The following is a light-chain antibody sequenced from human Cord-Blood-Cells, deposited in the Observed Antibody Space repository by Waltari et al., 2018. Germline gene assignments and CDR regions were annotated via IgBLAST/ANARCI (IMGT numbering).Light chain of an antibody. CDR2: LGS. Sequence: DIVMPQSPLSLRVTARATGSVYCRSRQSLLHSNGYNYLDWSLQKPGQSPQLLSYLGSNRASGVPDRFSGSGSGRDFTLKVSRVEAEDVGVYYCMQALQTPFTFGPGTTVDIK. J-gene: IGKJ3*01. V-gene: IGKV2-28*01. CDR3: MQALQTPFT. CDR1: QSLLHSNGYNY.